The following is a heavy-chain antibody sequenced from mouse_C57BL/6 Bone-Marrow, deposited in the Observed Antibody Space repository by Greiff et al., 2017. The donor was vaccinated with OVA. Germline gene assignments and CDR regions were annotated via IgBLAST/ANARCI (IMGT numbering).Heavy chain of an antibody. J-gene: IGHJ2*01. CDR1: GYSFTGYY. CDR3: ARGTGFDN. Sequence: EVQRVESGPELVKPGASVKISCKASGYSFTGYYMHWVKQSHGNILDWIGYIYPYNGVSSYNQKFKGKATLTVDKSSSTAYIELRSVTSEDSSVAYCARGTGFDNGGQGTTLTVSA. CDR2: IYPYNGVS. D-gene: IGHD3-3*01. V-gene: IGHV1-31*01.